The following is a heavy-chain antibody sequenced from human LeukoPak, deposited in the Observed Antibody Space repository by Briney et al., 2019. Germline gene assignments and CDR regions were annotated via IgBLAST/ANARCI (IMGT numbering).Heavy chain of an antibody. CDR1: GGTFSSYA. CDR2: IIPIFGTA. Sequence: SVKVSCRASGGTFSSYAISWVRQAPGQGLEWMGGIIPIFGTANYAQKFQGRVTITADESTSTAHIELSSLRSEDTAVYYCARAFPAVHRSYSFDYWGQGTLVTVSS. D-gene: IGHD1-14*01. CDR3: ARAFPAVHRSYSFDY. J-gene: IGHJ4*02. V-gene: IGHV1-69*13.